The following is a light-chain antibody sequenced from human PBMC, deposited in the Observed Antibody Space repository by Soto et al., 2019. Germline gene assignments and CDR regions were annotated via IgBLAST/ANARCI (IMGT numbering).Light chain of an antibody. CDR3: QQYKIYSQT. CDR1: QGISSY. V-gene: IGKV1D-8*03. CDR2: DAS. Sequence: VIWMTQSPSLLSASTGDRVTISCRMSQGISSYLAWYQQKPGRAPKLLIYDASTLETGVPSRFSGSGSGTEFTLTISSLQPDDFATYYCQQYKIYSQTFGQGTKVDIK. J-gene: IGKJ1*01.